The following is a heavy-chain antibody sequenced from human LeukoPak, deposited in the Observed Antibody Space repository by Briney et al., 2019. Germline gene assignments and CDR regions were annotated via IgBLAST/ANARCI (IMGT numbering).Heavy chain of an antibody. V-gene: IGHV3-48*02. J-gene: IGHJ6*02. CDR2: ISDSSSTI. D-gene: IGHD3-3*01. Sequence: QPGGSLRLSCAASGFTFSRYGMNWVRQAPGKGLEWVSYISDSSSTIYYAGSVKGRFTISRDNAKNSLYLQMTSLRDEDTAVFYCARDLRFSTALDVWGQGTMVTVSS. CDR1: GFTFSRYG. CDR3: ARDLRFSTALDV.